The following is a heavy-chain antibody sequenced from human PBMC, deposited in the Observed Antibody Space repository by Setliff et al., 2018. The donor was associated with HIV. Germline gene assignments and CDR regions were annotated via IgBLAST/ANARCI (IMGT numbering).Heavy chain of an antibody. Sequence: GASVKVSCKASEYTFTCYAMHWVRQATGQRLEWMGWINGGNGNTKYSEKFQGRVTITRDTAATKAYMELSSLRSEDTGVYYCARASAPAPGRGYCYFYMDVWGKGPRVTVS. CDR1: EYTFTCYA. D-gene: IGHD2-2*01. J-gene: IGHJ6*03. CDR3: ARASAPAPGRGYCYFYMDV. CDR2: INGGNGNT. V-gene: IGHV1-3*01.